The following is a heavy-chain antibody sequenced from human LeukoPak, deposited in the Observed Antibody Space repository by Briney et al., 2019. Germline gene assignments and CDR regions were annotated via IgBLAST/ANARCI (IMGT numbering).Heavy chain of an antibody. Sequence: SETLSLTCTVSGGSISSYYWSWIRQPAGKGLEWIGRIYTSGSTNYNPSLKSRVTMSVDTSKNQFSLKLSSVTAADTAVYYCARDRYYYGSGSYSLDYWGQGTLVTVSS. CDR1: GGSISSYY. J-gene: IGHJ4*02. CDR3: ARDRYYYGSGSYSLDY. V-gene: IGHV4-4*07. CDR2: IYTSGST. D-gene: IGHD3-10*01.